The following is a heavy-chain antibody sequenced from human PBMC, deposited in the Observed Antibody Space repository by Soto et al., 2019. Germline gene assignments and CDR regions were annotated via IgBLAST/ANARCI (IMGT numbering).Heavy chain of an antibody. Sequence: QLQLQESGPGLVKPSETLSLTCTVSGGSISSSSYYWGWIRQPPGKGLEWIGSIYYSGSTYYNPSLKSRVTISVDTSKNQFSLKLSSVTAADTAVYYCARYTSWSRVAFDYWGQGTLVTVSS. D-gene: IGHD2-15*01. CDR1: GGSISSSSYY. V-gene: IGHV4-39*01. J-gene: IGHJ4*02. CDR2: IYYSGST. CDR3: ARYTSWSRVAFDY.